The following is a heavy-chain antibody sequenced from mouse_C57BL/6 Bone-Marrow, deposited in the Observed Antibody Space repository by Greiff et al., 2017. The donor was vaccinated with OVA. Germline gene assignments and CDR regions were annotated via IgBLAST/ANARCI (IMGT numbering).Heavy chain of an antibody. CDR1: GYSFTDYN. Sequence: EVQLQQSGPELVKPGASVKISCKASGYSFTDYNMNWVKQSNGKSLEWIGVINPNYGTTSYNQKFKGKATLTVYQSSSTADMQLNSLTSEDSAVYYCAFYYGSSYRYFDVWGTGTTVTVSS. J-gene: IGHJ1*03. D-gene: IGHD1-1*01. CDR3: AFYYGSSYRYFDV. V-gene: IGHV1-39*01. CDR2: INPNYGTT.